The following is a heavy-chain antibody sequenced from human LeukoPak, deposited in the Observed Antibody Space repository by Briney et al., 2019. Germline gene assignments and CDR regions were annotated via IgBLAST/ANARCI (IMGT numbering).Heavy chain of an antibody. D-gene: IGHD3-3*01. CDR1: GFTFSSYA. CDR3: AKVPTIFGVVTLDV. Sequence: PGGSLRLSCAASGFTFSSYAMSWVRQAPGKGLEWVSAISGSGGSTYYADSVKGRFTISRDNSKNTLYLQMNSLRAEDTAVYYCAKVPTIFGVVTLDVWGKGTTVTVSS. J-gene: IGHJ6*04. CDR2: ISGSGGST. V-gene: IGHV3-23*01.